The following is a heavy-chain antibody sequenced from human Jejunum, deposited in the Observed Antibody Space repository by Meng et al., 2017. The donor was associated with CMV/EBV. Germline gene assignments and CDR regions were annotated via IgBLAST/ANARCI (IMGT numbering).Heavy chain of an antibody. V-gene: IGHV3-21*06. Sequence: MNGVRQAPGKGREWVSSVSSGSGYIYYAGAVKGRFTISRDNAKNSLYLQMNSLRAEDTAMYFCARDMCTTTSCYGRLNYYYYAMDVWGQGTTVTVSS. J-gene: IGHJ6*02. CDR2: VSSGSGYI. D-gene: IGHD2-2*01. CDR3: ARDMCTTTSCYGRLNYYYYAMDV.